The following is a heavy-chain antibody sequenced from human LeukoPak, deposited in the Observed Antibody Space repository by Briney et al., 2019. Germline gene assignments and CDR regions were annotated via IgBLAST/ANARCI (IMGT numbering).Heavy chain of an antibody. CDR3: AGGSRRQQLTPNWFDP. Sequence: ASVKVSCKASGYTFTSYAMNWVRQAPGQGLEWMGWINTNTGNPTYAQGFTGRFVFSLDTSVSTAYLQICSLKAEDTAVYYCAGGSRRQQLTPNWFDPWGQGTLVTVSS. J-gene: IGHJ5*02. V-gene: IGHV7-4-1*01. CDR1: GYTFTSYA. D-gene: IGHD6-13*01. CDR2: INTNTGNP.